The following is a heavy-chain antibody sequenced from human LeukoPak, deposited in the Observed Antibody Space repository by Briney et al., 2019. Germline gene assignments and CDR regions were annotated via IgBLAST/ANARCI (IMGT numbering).Heavy chain of an antibody. CDR3: ARDLGYCSGGSCYWGYYFDY. Sequence: ASVKVSCTASGYTFTGYNMHWVRQAPGQGLEWMGWINTNSGGTNYAQKFQGWVTMTRDTSISTAYMELSRLRSDDTAVYYCARDLGYCSGGSCYWGYYFDYWGQGTLVTVSS. CDR2: INTNSGGT. CDR1: GYTFTGYN. V-gene: IGHV1-2*04. D-gene: IGHD2-15*01. J-gene: IGHJ4*02.